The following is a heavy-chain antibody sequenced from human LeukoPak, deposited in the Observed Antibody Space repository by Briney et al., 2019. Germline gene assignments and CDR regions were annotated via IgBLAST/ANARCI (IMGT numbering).Heavy chain of an antibody. V-gene: IGHV3-53*01. D-gene: IGHD6-13*01. Sequence: GGSLRLSCAASGFSVSGSYISWVRQAPGKGLEWVSLIHAESGDSRTDYADSVKGRFSISRDNSKNTLYLQMNSLRAEDTAVYYCAREDGGGEQQLVLGYFDYWGQGTLVTVSS. CDR1: GFSVSGSY. CDR2: IHAESGDSRT. CDR3: AREDGGGEQQLVLGYFDY. J-gene: IGHJ4*02.